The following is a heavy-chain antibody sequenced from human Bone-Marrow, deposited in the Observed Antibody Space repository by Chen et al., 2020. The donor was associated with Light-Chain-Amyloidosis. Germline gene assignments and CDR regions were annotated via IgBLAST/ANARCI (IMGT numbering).Heavy chain of an antibody. CDR1: GGSCSGYY. CDR3: ARGSPIVVVPAAQEVGAFDI. D-gene: IGHD2-2*01. J-gene: IGHJ3*02. V-gene: IGHV4-34*01. CDR2: INHSGST. Sequence: QVQLQQWGAGLLKPSETLSLTCAVYGGSCSGYYRSWIRQPPGKGLEWIGEINHSGSTNYNPSLKSRVTISVDTSKNQFSLKLSSVTAADTAVYYCARGSPIVVVPAAQEVGAFDIWGQGTMVTVSS.